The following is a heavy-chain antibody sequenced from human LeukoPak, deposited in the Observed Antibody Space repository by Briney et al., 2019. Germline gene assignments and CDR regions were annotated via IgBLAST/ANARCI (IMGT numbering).Heavy chain of an antibody. V-gene: IGHV3-30-3*01. CDR1: GFTFNIYA. D-gene: IGHD2-2*01. CDR3: ARSLLNLGYCSSTSCPSDAFDI. CDR2: ISYDGSNK. J-gene: IGHJ3*02. Sequence: GGSLRLSCAASGFTFNIYAMHWVRQAPGKGLEWVAVISYDGSNKYYADSVKGRFTISRDNSKNTLYLQVNSLRAEDTAVYYCARSLLNLGYCSSTSCPSDAFDIWGQGTMVTV.